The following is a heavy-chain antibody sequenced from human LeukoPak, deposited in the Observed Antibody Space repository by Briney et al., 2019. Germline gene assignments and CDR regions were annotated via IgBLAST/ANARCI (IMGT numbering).Heavy chain of an antibody. CDR2: IWYDGSNK. D-gene: IGHD3-3*01. J-gene: IGHJ4*02. Sequence: GGSLRLSCAASGFTFSGYGMHWVRQAPGKGLEWVAVIWYDGSNKYYADSVKGRFTISRDNSKNTLYLQMNSLRAEDTAVYYCAKPSRFWSGYSYPTVDFDYWGQGTLVTVSS. CDR1: GFTFSGYG. CDR3: AKPSRFWSGYSYPTVDFDY. V-gene: IGHV3-33*06.